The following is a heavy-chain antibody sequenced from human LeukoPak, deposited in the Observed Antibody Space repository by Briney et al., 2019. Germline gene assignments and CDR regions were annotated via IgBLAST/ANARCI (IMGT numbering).Heavy chain of an antibody. D-gene: IGHD6-6*01. Sequence: PGGSLRLSCAASGFTFSSYSINWVRQAPGKGLEWVSSISPSSSYIYYADSVKGRFTISRDNAKNSLFLQMNSLRDEDTAVYYCARDVRAYSSSSSAFDIWGQGTMVTVSS. V-gene: IGHV3-21*06. J-gene: IGHJ3*02. CDR2: ISPSSSYI. CDR1: GFTFSSYS. CDR3: ARDVRAYSSSSSAFDI.